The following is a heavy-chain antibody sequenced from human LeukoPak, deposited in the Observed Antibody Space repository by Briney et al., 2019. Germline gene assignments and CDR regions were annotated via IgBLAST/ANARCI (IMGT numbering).Heavy chain of an antibody. CDR2: IKSKTDGGTT. CDR1: GFTFSNAW. J-gene: IGHJ3*02. V-gene: IGHV3-15*01. D-gene: IGHD4-17*01. CDR3: TTGVYYGDYVYAFDI. Sequence: GGSLRLSCAASGFTFSNAWMSWVRQAPGKGLEWVGRIKSKTDGGTTDYAAPVKGRFTISRDDSKNTLYLQMNSLKTEDTAVYYCTTGVYYGDYVYAFDIWGQGTMVTVSS.